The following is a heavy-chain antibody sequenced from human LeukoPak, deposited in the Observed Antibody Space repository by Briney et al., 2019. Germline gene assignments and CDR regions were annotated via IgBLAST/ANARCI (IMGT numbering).Heavy chain of an antibody. CDR1: GYTFTGYY. V-gene: IGHV1-2*02. D-gene: IGHD2-8*01. J-gene: IGHJ4*02. CDR3: ARSPLGYDPRYYFDY. CDR2: INPNSGGT. Sequence: GASVKVSCKASGYTFTGYYMHWVRQAPGQGLEWMGWINPNSGGTNYAQKFQGRVTMTRDTSISTAYMELSRLRSDDTAVYYCARSPLGYDPRYYFDYWGQGTLVTVSS.